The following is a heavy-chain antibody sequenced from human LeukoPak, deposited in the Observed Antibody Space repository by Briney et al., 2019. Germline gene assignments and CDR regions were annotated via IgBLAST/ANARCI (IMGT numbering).Heavy chain of an antibody. CDR1: GFTFSSYD. Sequence: GGTPRLSCAASGFTFSSYDMSWVRQAPGKGLEWVSTINSYGAYTYYADSVRGRFTISRDNSKNTLYLQMNSLRAEDTAVFYCAKRDSSGSYYFDYWGQGTLVTVSS. D-gene: IGHD3-22*01. J-gene: IGHJ4*02. V-gene: IGHV3-23*01. CDR3: AKRDSSGSYYFDY. CDR2: INSYGAYT.